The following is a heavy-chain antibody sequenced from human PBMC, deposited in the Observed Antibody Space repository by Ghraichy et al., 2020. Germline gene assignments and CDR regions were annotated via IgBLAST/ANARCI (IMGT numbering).Heavy chain of an antibody. CDR1: GGSFSGYY. J-gene: IGHJ4*02. CDR2: INHSGST. CDR3: ARGGYSYGYDFSRFDY. Sequence: GSLRLSCAVYGGSFSGYYWSWIRQPPGKGLEWIGEINHSGSTNYNPSLKSRVTISVDTSKNQFSLKLSSVTAADTAVYYCARGGYSYGYDFSRFDYWGQGTLVTVSS. D-gene: IGHD5-18*01. V-gene: IGHV4-34*01.